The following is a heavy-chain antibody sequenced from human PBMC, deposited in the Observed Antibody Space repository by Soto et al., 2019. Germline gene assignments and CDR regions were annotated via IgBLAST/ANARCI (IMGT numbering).Heavy chain of an antibody. Sequence: SETLALTCTVSGGCISSSSYYWGWIRHPPGKGLEWIGSIYYSGSTYYNPSLKSRVTISVDTSKNQFSLKLSSVTAADTAVYYCARQKYYDISTGQTPWFDPWGQGTPVTVS. CDR3: ARQKYYDISTGQTPWFDP. CDR1: GGCISSSSYY. CDR2: IYYSGST. V-gene: IGHV4-39*01. D-gene: IGHD3-9*01. J-gene: IGHJ5*02.